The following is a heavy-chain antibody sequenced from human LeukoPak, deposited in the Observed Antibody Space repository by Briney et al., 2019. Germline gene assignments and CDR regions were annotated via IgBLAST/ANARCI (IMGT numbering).Heavy chain of an antibody. Sequence: SETLSLTCTVSGGSISSYYWSWIRQPPGKGLEWIGYIYYSGSTNYNPSLKSRVTISVDTSKNQFSLKLSSVTAADTAVYYCAGGSSGWYGDAFDIWGQGTMVTVSS. J-gene: IGHJ3*02. V-gene: IGHV4-59*01. CDR1: GGSISSYY. CDR3: AGGSSGWYGDAFDI. CDR2: IYYSGST. D-gene: IGHD6-19*01.